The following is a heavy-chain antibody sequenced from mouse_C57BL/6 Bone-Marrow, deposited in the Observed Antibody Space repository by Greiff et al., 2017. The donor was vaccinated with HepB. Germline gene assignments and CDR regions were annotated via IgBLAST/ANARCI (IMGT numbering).Heavy chain of an antibody. Sequence: EVKLVESGPGLVKPSQSLSLTCSVTGYSITSGYYWNWIRQFPGNKLEWMGYISYDGSNNYNPSLKNRISITRDTSKNQFFLKLNSVTTEDTATYYCAREEYYYGSSLAYWGQGTLVTVSA. CDR2: ISYDGSN. J-gene: IGHJ3*01. V-gene: IGHV3-6*01. D-gene: IGHD1-1*01. CDR3: AREEYYYGSSLAY. CDR1: GYSITSGYY.